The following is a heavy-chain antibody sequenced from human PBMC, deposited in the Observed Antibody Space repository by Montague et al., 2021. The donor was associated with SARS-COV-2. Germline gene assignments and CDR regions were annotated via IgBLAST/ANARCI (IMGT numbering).Heavy chain of an antibody. CDR2: VYYSGST. CDR1: GDSIRSSGYY. V-gene: IGHV4-39*01. D-gene: IGHD3-16*02. Sequence: SETLSLTCSVSGDSIRSSGYYWGWIRQPPGKGLEWIGTVYYSGSTNYNPSLKSRVTMPVDTSKNQFSLELRSVTVADTAVYYCARLGFVELWLNLGWFDPWGQGTLVTVSS. J-gene: IGHJ5*02. CDR3: ARLGFVELWLNLGWFDP.